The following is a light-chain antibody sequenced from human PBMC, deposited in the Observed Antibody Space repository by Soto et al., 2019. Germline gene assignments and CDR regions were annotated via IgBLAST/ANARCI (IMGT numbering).Light chain of an antibody. CDR1: QTLTNIS. J-gene: IGKJ5*01. CDR3: QQYNSYPRT. V-gene: IGKV1D-16*01. Sequence: TQSPGTLSLSPGERVTLSCRASQTLTNISLAWYQQKPEKAPKSLIYAASSLQSGVPSRFSGSGSGTDFTLTISSLQPEDFATYYCQQYNSYPRTFGQGTRLEIK. CDR2: AAS.